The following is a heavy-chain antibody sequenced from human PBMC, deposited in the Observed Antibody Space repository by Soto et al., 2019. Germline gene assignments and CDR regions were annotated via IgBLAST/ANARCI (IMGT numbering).Heavy chain of an antibody. CDR1: GGSISSGGYY. CDR3: ARDTPPRGWDPVTINAFDI. CDR2: IYYSGST. D-gene: IGHD4-4*01. V-gene: IGHV4-31*03. J-gene: IGHJ3*02. Sequence: QVQLQESGPGLVKPSQTLSLTCTVSGGSISSGGYYWSWIRQHPGKGLEWIGYIYYSGSTYYNPSLKSRVTISVDTSKNQFSMKLSSVTAADTAVYYCARDTPPRGWDPVTINAFDIWGQGTMVTVSS.